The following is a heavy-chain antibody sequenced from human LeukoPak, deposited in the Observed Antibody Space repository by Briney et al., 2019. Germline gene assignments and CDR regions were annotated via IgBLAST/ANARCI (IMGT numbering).Heavy chain of an antibody. CDR2: IYYRGST. V-gene: IGHV4-59*01. Sequence: PSETLSLTCTISGGSISSYYWSWIRQPPGKGLEWIGHIYYRGSTNYNPSLKSRVTISVDTSKNQFSLKLSSVAAADTAVYYCARDWQDYGGNSVWYFGLWGRGTLVTVSS. D-gene: IGHD4-23*01. CDR1: GGSISSYY. CDR3: ARDWQDYGGNSVWYFGL. J-gene: IGHJ2*01.